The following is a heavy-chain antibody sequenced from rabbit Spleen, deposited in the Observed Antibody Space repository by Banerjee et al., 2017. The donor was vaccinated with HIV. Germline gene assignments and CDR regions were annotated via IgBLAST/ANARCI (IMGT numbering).Heavy chain of an antibody. CDR1: GFSFSSGYW. CDR2: IATGGSAYI. Sequence: QSLEESGGDLVKPGASLTLTCTASGFSFSSGYWICWVRQAPGKGLEWIACIATGGSAYIYYATWAKGRFTISKTSSTTVTLQMNSLTAADTATYFCARDAGTSFSTYGMDLWGPGTLVTVS. D-gene: IGHD8-1*01. V-gene: IGHV1S40*01. CDR3: ARDAGTSFSTYGMDL. J-gene: IGHJ6*01.